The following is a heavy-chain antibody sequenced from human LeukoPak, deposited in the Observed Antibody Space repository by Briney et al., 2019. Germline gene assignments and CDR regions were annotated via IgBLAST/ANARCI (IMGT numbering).Heavy chain of an antibody. Sequence: GESLKISCKGSGYTITGYWIGWVRPMPGKGLEWMGIIYPGDSDTRYSPPFQGQVTISVDKSISTAYLQWSSLKASDTAMYYCARSRGMASQNGMDVWGQGTPVTVSS. J-gene: IGHJ6*02. D-gene: IGHD3-10*01. CDR3: ARSRGMASQNGMDV. V-gene: IGHV5-51*01. CDR1: GYTITGYW. CDR2: IYPGDSDT.